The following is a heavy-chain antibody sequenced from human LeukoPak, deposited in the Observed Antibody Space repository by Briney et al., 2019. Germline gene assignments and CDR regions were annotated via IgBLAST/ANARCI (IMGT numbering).Heavy chain of an antibody. J-gene: IGHJ4*02. Sequence: GGSLRLSCAASGLTFDDYAMHWVRQPPGKGLEWVSLISWDGGSTYYADSVKGRFTISRDNSKNSLYLQMNSLRAEDTALYYCAKEWRGAFDFWGQGTPVTVSS. CDR2: ISWDGGST. CDR3: AKEWRGAFDF. D-gene: IGHD1-26*01. CDR1: GLTFDDYA. V-gene: IGHV3-43D*03.